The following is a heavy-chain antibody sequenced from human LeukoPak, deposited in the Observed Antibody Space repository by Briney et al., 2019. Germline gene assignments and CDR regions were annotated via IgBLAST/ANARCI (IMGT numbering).Heavy chain of an antibody. J-gene: IGHJ4*02. CDR2: INPNSGGT. D-gene: IGHD6-6*01. CDR3: ARVFRSITARLDFDY. V-gene: IGHV1-2*02. CDR1: GYTFTGYY. Sequence: ASVKVSCKASGYTFTGYYMHWVRQAPGQGLEWMGWINPNSGGTNYAQKFQGRVTMTRDTSITTAYMELSRLRSDGTAVYYCARVFRSITARLDFDYWGQGTLVTVSS.